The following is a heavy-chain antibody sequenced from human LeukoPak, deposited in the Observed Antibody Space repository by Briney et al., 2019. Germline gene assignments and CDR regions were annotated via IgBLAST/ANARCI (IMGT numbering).Heavy chain of an antibody. V-gene: IGHV3-53*01. Sequence: PGGSLRLSCAASGFTVSDNYMSWVRQAPGKGLEWVSIIYTGGRTSYADSVKGRFSISRDQSKNTVYLQMNNLRVEDTAFYYCARAVSTAEGIDWFDPWGQGTLVIVSS. CDR3: ARAVSTAEGIDWFDP. CDR2: IYTGGRT. J-gene: IGHJ5*02. CDR1: GFTVSDNY. D-gene: IGHD2-2*01.